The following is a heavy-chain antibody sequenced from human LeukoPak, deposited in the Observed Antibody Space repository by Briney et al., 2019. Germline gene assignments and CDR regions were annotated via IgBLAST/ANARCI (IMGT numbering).Heavy chain of an antibody. CDR1: GDSTSSHY. CDR3: ARERSHFWYMDV. Sequence: SETLSLTCTVSGDSTSSHYWSWIRQSPGKGLEWLGFIHCGSTDYNPSLRSRVSISIDTSKNQFTLNLRSVTATDSAIYYCARERSHFWYMDVWGKGTTVTVSS. D-gene: IGHD3-10*01. V-gene: IGHV4-59*11. CDR2: IHCGST. J-gene: IGHJ6*03.